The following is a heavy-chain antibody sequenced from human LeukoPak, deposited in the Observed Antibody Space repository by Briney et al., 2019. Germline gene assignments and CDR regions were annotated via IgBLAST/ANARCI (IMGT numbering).Heavy chain of an antibody. Sequence: GGSLRLSCAASGLTFSNYWMHWVRQAPGKGLVWVSGINTDGRTTVYADSVKGRFTISRDNAKNTLYLQMNSPRIEDTAVYYCARLYGGPYSSSFDYWGQGTLVTVSS. CDR2: INTDGRTT. CDR3: ARLYGGPYSSSFDY. J-gene: IGHJ4*02. V-gene: IGHV3-74*01. D-gene: IGHD6-6*01. CDR1: GLTFSNYW.